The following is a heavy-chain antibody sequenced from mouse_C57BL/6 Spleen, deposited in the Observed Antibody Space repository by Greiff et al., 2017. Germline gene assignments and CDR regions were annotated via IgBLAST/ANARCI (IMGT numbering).Heavy chain of an antibody. CDR3: ARDFDY. CDR2: INPSSGYT. CDR1: GYTFTSYW. J-gene: IGHJ2*01. V-gene: IGHV1-7*01. Sequence: QVQLQQSGAELAKPGASVKLSCKASGYTFTSYWMHWVKQRPGQGLEWIGYINPSSGYTKYNQKFKDKATLTADTSSSTAYMQLSSLAYEDSAVYDCARDFDYWGQGTTLTVSS.